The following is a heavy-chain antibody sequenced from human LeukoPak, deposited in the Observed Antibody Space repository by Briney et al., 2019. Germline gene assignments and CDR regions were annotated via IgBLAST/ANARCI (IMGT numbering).Heavy chain of an antibody. V-gene: IGHV3-21*04. Sequence: GGSLRLSCAASGFTFSTYSMNWVRQAPGRGLEWVSSISSSGTYIYYADSVKGRFTISRDNSKNTLYLQMNSLRAEDTAVYHCAKGMFGYLGGLYWDFDLWGRGTLVTVSS. D-gene: IGHD3-22*01. CDR1: GFTFSTYS. CDR2: ISSSGTYI. J-gene: IGHJ2*01. CDR3: AKGMFGYLGGLYWDFDL.